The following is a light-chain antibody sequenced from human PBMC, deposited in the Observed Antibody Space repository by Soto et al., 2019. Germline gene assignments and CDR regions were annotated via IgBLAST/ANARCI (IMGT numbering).Light chain of an antibody. CDR1: QSIGSW. Sequence: DIQMTQSPSSVSASVGDRVTITCRASQSIGSWLVWYQQKPGKAPKLLISADGNLESGVPSRFSVSGSGTDFTLIITNVQPEDFSTYYCQQADRVPFTFGQGTKVEIK. CDR2: ADG. CDR3: QQADRVPFT. J-gene: IGKJ2*01. V-gene: IGKV1-12*01.